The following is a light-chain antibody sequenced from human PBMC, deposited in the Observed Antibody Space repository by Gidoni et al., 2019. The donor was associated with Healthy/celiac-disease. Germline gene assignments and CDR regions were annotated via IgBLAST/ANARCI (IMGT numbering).Light chain of an antibody. V-gene: IGKV3-15*01. CDR1: QSFSSN. CDR3: QPYNNWPRT. J-gene: IGKJ1*01. Sequence: EIVMTHSPATLSVSPGERATLSCTASQSFSSNLAWYQQKPGQAPRLLIYGASTGATGIPAGFSGSGSGTEFTLTISSLQSEDLAVYYRQPYNNWPRTFGQGTKVEIK. CDR2: GAS.